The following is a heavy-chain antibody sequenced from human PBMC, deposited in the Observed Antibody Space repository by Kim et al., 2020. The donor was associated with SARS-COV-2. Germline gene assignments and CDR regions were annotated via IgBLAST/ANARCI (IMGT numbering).Heavy chain of an antibody. CDR3: ARGEMATTLYYYYYYGMDV. CDR1: GYTFTSYA. D-gene: IGHD5-12*01. V-gene: IGHV7-4-1*02. CDR2: INTNTGNP. Sequence: ASVKVSCKASGYTFTSYAMNWVRQAPGQGLEWMGWINTNTGNPTYAQGFTGRFVFSLDTSVSTAYLQISSLKAEDTAVYYCARGEMATTLYYYYYYGMDVWGQGTTVTVSS. J-gene: IGHJ6*02.